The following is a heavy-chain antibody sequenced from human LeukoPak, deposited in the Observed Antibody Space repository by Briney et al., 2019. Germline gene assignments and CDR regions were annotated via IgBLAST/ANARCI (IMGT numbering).Heavy chain of an antibody. CDR3: AGQHSTSWYHRVDY. CDR2: IHYSGIA. J-gene: IGHJ4*02. Sequence: SETLSLTCTVSGGSISSSGYSWGWIRQPPGKGLEWIGSIHYSGIAHYNPSLKSRVTISIDTSNIQFSLRLSSVTAADTAVYYCAGQHSTSWYHRVDYWGQGTLVTVSS. D-gene: IGHD6-13*01. CDR1: GGSISSSGYS. V-gene: IGHV4-39*01.